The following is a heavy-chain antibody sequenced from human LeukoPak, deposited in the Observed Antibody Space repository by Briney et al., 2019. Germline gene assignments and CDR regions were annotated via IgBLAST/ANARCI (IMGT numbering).Heavy chain of an antibody. CDR3: ARDLGYSSSWYGGYYYYSMDV. V-gene: IGHV3-64*01. CDR1: GFTFSSYA. D-gene: IGHD6-13*01. CDR2: ISSNGGST. Sequence: GGSLRLSCAASGFTFSSYAMHWVRQAPGKGLEYVSAISSNGGSTYYANSVKGRFTISRDNSKNTLYLQMGSLRAEDMAVYYCARDLGYSSSWYGGYYYYSMDVWGQGTTVTVSS. J-gene: IGHJ6*02.